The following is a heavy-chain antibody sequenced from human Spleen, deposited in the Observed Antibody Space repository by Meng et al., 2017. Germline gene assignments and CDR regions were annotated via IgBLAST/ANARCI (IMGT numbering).Heavy chain of an antibody. CDR3: ARDPGLWFGELLSINDYYYYGMDV. CDR1: GGIFSNSV. J-gene: IGHJ6*02. V-gene: IGHV1-69*13. CDR2: INGVFGTT. D-gene: IGHD3-10*01. Sequence: SVKVSCKAPGGIFSNSVVSWVRQAPGQGLEWMGGINGVFGTTNYAQKFQGRVTITADESTSTAYMELSSLRSEDTAVYYCARDPGLWFGELLSINDYYYYGMDVWGQGTTVTVSS.